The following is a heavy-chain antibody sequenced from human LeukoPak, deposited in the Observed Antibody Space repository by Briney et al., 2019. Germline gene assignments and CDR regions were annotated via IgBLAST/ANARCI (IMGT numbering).Heavy chain of an antibody. CDR1: GGSFSGYY. J-gene: IGHJ5*02. D-gene: IGHD6-6*01. CDR3: ARGPYSSSSRRDWFDP. V-gene: IGHV4-34*01. CDR2: INHSGST. Sequence: SETLSLTCAVYGGSFSGYYWSWIRQPPGKGLEWIGEINHSGSTNYNPSLKSRVTISVDTSKNQFSLKLSSVTAADTAVYYCARGPYSSSSRRDWFDPWGQGTLVTVSS.